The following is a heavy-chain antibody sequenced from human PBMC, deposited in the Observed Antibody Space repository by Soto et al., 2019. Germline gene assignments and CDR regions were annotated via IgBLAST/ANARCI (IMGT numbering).Heavy chain of an antibody. CDR2: IIPIFGTA. J-gene: IGHJ4*02. D-gene: IGHD3-10*01. Sequence: ASVKVSCKASGGTFSSYAISWVRQAPGQGLEWMGGIIPIFGTANYAQKFQGRVTITADESTSTAYMELSSLRSEDTAVYYCARSLWFGELFGNYYFDYWGQGTLVTVSS. CDR1: GGTFSSYA. V-gene: IGHV1-69*13. CDR3: ARSLWFGELFGNYYFDY.